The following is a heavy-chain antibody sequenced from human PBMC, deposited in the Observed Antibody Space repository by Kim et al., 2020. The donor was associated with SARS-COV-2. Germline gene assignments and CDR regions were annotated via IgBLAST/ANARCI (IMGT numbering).Heavy chain of an antibody. V-gene: IGHV3-9*01. J-gene: IGHJ4*02. CDR2: ISCNSGSI. CDR3: AKGAMYWSRTSCPSFDY. Sequence: GGSLRLSCAASGFTFGDYAMHWVRQAPGKGLEWVSGISCNSGSIGTADAVKGRVTIYRANANSSLYLQMNSMSAEDTALYYCAKGAMYWSRTSCPSFDYWGQGTLVTVSS. CDR1: GFTFGDYA. D-gene: IGHD2-2*01.